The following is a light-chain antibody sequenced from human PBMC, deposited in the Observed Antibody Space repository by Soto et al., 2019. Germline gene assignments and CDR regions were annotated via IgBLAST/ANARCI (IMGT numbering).Light chain of an antibody. V-gene: IGLV1-40*01. Sequence: QSVLTQPPSVSGAPGQRVSISCSGSSSNIGAGYDVHWYQQLPGTAPKLLIYGNSNRPEGVTDRFSGSTSGASASLANTGVQAEDEADYYCQSFDNSLNVVLFGGGTKLTVL. J-gene: IGLJ2*01. CDR3: QSFDNSLNVVL. CDR2: GNS. CDR1: SSNIGAGYD.